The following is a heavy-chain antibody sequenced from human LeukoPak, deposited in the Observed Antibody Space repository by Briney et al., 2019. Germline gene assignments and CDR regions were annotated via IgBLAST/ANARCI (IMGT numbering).Heavy chain of an antibody. CDR1: GGSISSYY. CDR3: ARGQQLVSRTYYFDY. J-gene: IGHJ4*02. V-gene: IGHV4-59*01. Sequence: PSETLSLTCTVSGGSISSYYWSWVRQPPGKGLEWIGYIYYSGRTNYNPSLKSRVTISVDTSKNQFSLKLSSVTAADTAVYYCARGQQLVSRTYYFDYWGQGTLVTVSS. CDR2: IYYSGRT. D-gene: IGHD6-13*01.